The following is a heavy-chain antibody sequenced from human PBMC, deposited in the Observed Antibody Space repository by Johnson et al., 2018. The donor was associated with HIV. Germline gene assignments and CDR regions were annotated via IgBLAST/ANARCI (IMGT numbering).Heavy chain of an antibody. CDR2: INWNGGST. Sequence: VQLVESGGGVVRPGGSLRLSCAASGFTFDDYGMSWVRQAPGKGLEWVSGINWNGGSTGYADSVKGRFTISRDNAQNSLYLEMNSLRAEDTALYSCARRAGGRGYGSGGSCQGGAVDIGGQGTMVTVSS. D-gene: IGHD2-15*01. J-gene: IGHJ3*02. V-gene: IGHV3-20*04. CDR3: ARRAGGRGYGSGGSCQGGAVDI. CDR1: GFTFDDYG.